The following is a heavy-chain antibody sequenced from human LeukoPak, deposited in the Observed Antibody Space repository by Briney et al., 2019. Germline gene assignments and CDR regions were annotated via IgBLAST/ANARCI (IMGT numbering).Heavy chain of an antibody. CDR3: AREVVIFPDYYYYGMGV. Sequence: GSLRLSCAASGFPFGDYYMTWIRQAPGKGLEWISYINRSGDNLYYADSVEGRFTISRDNAKNSLFLQMNSLRADDTAVYYCAREVVIFPDYYYYGMGVWGQGTTVTVSS. J-gene: IGHJ6*02. CDR2: INRSGDNL. CDR1: GFPFGDYY. D-gene: IGHD3-9*01. V-gene: IGHV3-11*01.